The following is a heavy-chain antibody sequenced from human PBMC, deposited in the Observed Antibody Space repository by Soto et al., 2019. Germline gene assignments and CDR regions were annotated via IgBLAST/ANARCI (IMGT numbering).Heavy chain of an antibody. Sequence: SETLSLTCTVSGGSICSGDYYWSWIRQPPGKGLEWIGYIYYSGSTYYNPSLKSRVTISVDTSKNQFSLKLSSVTAADTAVYYCARGRLDDFWSGYYYGMDVWGQGTTLTVSS. J-gene: IGHJ6*02. D-gene: IGHD3-3*01. V-gene: IGHV4-30-4*01. CDR3: ARGRLDDFWSGYYYGMDV. CDR2: IYYSGST. CDR1: GGSICSGDYY.